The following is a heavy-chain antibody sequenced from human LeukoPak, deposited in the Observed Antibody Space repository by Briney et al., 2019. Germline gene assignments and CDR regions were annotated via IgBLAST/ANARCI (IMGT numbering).Heavy chain of an antibody. CDR1: GYTFTRYW. V-gene: IGHV5-51*01. CDR2: IYPGDSDT. D-gene: IGHD5-18*01. J-gene: IGHJ4*02. CDR3: ARHAISHSYGPIEY. Sequence: GESLKISCKGSGYTFTRYWIGWVRQMPGKGLEWMGIIYPGDSDTRYSPSFQGHVTISADKSISTAYLQWSSLKASDTAIYYCARHAISHSYGPIEYWGQGTLVTVSS.